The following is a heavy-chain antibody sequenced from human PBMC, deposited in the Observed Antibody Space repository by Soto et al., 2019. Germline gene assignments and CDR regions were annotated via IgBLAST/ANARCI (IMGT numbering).Heavy chain of an antibody. CDR2: IIPFLGIA. CDR3: GFTIEGGNWFDP. J-gene: IGHJ5*02. Sequence: QVQLVQSGAEVKKPGSSVKVSCKASGGTFSSYTISWVRQAPGQGLEWMGRIIPFLGIANYAQKFQGRVTITADKSTSTAYMELSSLRSEDTAVYYCGFTIEGGNWFDPWGQGTLVTVSS. V-gene: IGHV1-69*02. D-gene: IGHD3-10*01. CDR1: GGTFSSYT.